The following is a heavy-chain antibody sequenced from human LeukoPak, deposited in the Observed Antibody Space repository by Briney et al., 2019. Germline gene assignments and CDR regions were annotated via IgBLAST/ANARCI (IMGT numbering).Heavy chain of an antibody. CDR2: THSSGNA. CDR3: ARFEKFYDSSVHYLDY. V-gene: IGHV4-59*01. CDR1: GGSISNYF. Sequence: SETLSLTCTVSGGSISNYFWTWIRQPPGKGLDWIGYTHSSGNANYNPSLKSRVTVSVDTSKNQFSLKLTSVTAADTAIYYCARFEKFYDSSVHYLDYWGQGTLVTVSS. J-gene: IGHJ4*02. D-gene: IGHD3-22*01.